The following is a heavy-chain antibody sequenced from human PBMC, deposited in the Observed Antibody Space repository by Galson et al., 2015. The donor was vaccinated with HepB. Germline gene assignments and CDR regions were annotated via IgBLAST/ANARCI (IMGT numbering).Heavy chain of an antibody. CDR3: ARSPGYWSFDS. Sequence: SETLSLTCTVSGGPIDGTTFYWGWIRQTPGTGLEWIASTYFNGNSYENPSLRSRVSIFVDTSRNEFFLKLRSVTAADTHVYYCARSPGYWSFDSWAQGTLVTVAS. V-gene: IGHV4-39*01. CDR2: TYFNGNS. D-gene: IGHD3-9*01. CDR1: GGPIDGTTFY. J-gene: IGHJ4*02.